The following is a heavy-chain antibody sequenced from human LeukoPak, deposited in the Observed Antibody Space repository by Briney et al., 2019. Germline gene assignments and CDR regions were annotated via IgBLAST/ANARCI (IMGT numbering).Heavy chain of an antibody. CDR3: ARGEEHGSGIVHFDY. D-gene: IGHD3-10*01. CDR1: GDSISNSRW. V-gene: IGHV4-4*02. CDR2: IYHGGST. Sequence: KTSGTLTLTCAVSGDSISNSRWWSWLRQPPRKGLEWIGEIYHGGSTNFNPSLKSRVTISVDRSNNQFSLRLTSVTAADTAVYYCARGEEHGSGIVHFDYWGERTPVTVPS. J-gene: IGHJ4*02.